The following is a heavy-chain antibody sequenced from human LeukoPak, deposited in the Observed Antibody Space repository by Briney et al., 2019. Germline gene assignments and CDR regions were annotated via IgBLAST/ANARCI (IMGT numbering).Heavy chain of an antibody. Sequence: PGGSLRLSCAASGFTFSSYDMHWVRQATGKGLEWVSAIGTAGDTYYPGSVKGRFTISRENAKNSLYLQMNSLRAGDTAVYYCARAVRGVGSYDAFDIWGQGTMVTVSS. CDR3: ARAVRGVGSYDAFDI. D-gene: IGHD3-10*01. CDR2: IGTAGDT. CDR1: GFTFSSYD. V-gene: IGHV3-13*01. J-gene: IGHJ3*02.